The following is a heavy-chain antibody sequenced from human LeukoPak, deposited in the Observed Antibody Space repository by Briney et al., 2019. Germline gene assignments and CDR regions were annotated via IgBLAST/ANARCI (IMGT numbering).Heavy chain of an antibody. D-gene: IGHD5-18*01. CDR3: VSPRGFSYGYFDY. CDR1: GGSISSSSAY. Sequence: SETLSLTCTVSGGSISSSSAYWGWARQPPGKGLGWIGCIYYSKNTYYNPSLKSRLTISADTSKNHFSLTLGSVSATDTAVYYCVSPRGFSYGYFDYWGQGTLVTVSS. V-gene: IGHV4-39*02. J-gene: IGHJ4*02. CDR2: IYYSKNT.